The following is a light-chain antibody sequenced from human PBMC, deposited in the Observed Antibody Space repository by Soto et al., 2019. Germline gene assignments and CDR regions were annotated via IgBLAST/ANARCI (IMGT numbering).Light chain of an antibody. CDR2: SNN. Sequence: QPVLTQPPSASGTPGQRVTISCSGSSSNIGTNTVNWYQHLPGTAPKLLIYSNNQRPSGVPDRFSGSKSGTSGSLAISGLQFEDEADYYCAAWDDSLKGAVFGGGTKLTVL. V-gene: IGLV1-44*01. CDR1: SSNIGTNT. CDR3: AAWDDSLKGAV. J-gene: IGLJ2*01.